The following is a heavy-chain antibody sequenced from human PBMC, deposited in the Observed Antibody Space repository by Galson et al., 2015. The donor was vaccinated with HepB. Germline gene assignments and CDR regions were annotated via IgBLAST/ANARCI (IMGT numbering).Heavy chain of an antibody. Sequence: SVKVSCKASGYTFTSYYMHWVRQAPGQGLEWMGIINPSGGSTSYAQKFQGRVTMTRDTSTSTVYMELSSLRSEDTAVYYCARSCGGDCYSGNYFDYWGQGTLVTVSS. CDR3: ARSCGGDCYSGNYFDY. J-gene: IGHJ4*02. CDR1: GYTFTSYY. V-gene: IGHV1-46*01. D-gene: IGHD2-21*02. CDR2: INPSGGST.